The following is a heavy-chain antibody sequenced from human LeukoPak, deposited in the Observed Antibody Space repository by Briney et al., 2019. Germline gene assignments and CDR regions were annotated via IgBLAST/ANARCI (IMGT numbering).Heavy chain of an antibody. CDR1: GFTFSNYD. V-gene: IGHV3-48*03. CDR2: ISRSGNTI. Sequence: PGGSLRRSCAASGFTFSNYDMNWVRQAPGKGLEWVSHISRSGNTIYYGDSVKGRFTISRDNAKNSLYLQMNSLRAEDTAVYYCARSFYLFGRGTLVTVSS. CDR3: ARSFYL. J-gene: IGHJ2*01.